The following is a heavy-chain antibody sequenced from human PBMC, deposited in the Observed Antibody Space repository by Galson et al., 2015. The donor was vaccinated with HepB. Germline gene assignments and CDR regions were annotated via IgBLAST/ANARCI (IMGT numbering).Heavy chain of an antibody. CDR1: GGTFSSYA. CDR2: IIPILGIA. Sequence: SVKVSCKASGGTFSSYAISWVRQAPGQGLEWMGGIIPILGIANYAQKFQGRVTITADKSTSTAYMELSSLRSEDTAVYYCARAARGAAHQNWFDPWGQGTLVTVSS. V-gene: IGHV1-69*10. CDR3: ARAARGAAHQNWFDP. D-gene: IGHD4-17*01. J-gene: IGHJ5*02.